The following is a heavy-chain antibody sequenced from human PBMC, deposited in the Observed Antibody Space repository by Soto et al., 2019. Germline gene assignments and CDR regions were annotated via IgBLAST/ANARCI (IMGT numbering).Heavy chain of an antibody. CDR1: GGSISSSSYY. D-gene: IGHD3-3*01. Sequence: QLQLQESGPGLVKPSETLSLTCTVSGGSISSSSYYWGWIRQPPGKGLEWIGRIYYSGSTYYNPSLKSRVTISVDTSKNQFSRKLGSVTASYTAVYCCARRYVSFWVDWGQGTLVTVSS. V-gene: IGHV4-39*01. CDR2: IYYSGST. CDR3: ARRYVSFWVD. J-gene: IGHJ4*02.